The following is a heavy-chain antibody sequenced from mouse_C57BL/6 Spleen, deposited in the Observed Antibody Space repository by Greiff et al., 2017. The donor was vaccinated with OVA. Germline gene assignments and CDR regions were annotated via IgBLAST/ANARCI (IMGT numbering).Heavy chain of an antibody. CDR2: ISSGSSTI. CDR3: AKLAWFAY. J-gene: IGHJ3*01. CDR1: GFTFSDYG. V-gene: IGHV5-17*01. Sequence: EVKLMESGGGLVKPGGSLKLSCAASGFTFSDYGMHWVRQDPEKGLEWVAYISSGSSTIYYADTVKGRFTISRDNAKNTLFLQMTSLRSEDTAMYYCAKLAWFAYWGQGTLVTVSA.